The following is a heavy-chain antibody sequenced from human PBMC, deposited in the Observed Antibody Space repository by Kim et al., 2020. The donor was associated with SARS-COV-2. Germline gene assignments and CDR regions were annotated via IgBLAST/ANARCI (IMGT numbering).Heavy chain of an antibody. CDR3: AKNSNNYGLAVDY. Sequence: GGSLRLSCAASGFTFSSYGMHWVRQAPGKGLEWVAVISYDGSNKYHADFVKGRFTISRDNSKNTLYLQMNSLRAEDTAVYYCAKNSNNYGLAVDYWGQGT. V-gene: IGHV3-30*18. D-gene: IGHD4-17*01. CDR2: ISYDGSNK. J-gene: IGHJ4*02. CDR1: GFTFSSYG.